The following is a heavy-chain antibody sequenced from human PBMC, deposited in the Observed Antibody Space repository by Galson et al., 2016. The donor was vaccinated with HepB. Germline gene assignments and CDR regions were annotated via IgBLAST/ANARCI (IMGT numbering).Heavy chain of an antibody. J-gene: IGHJ4*02. V-gene: IGHV2-70*04. CDR2: IDWGDDK. CDR3: ARTRAAAGYYFDY. CDR1: GFSLSTSGMR. D-gene: IGHD6-13*01. Sequence: PALVKPTQTLTLTCTFSGFSLSTSGMRVSWIRQPPGKALEWLARIDWGDDKLYSASLKTRLTISKDTSRNQVVLTMTNMDPVDTATYYCARTRAAAGYYFDYWGQGTPVTVSS.